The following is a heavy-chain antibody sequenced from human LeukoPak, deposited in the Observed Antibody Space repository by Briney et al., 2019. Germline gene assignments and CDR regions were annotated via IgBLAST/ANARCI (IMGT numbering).Heavy chain of an antibody. D-gene: IGHD3-10*01. Sequence: ASVKLSLKSSVYTFTVYYMHWVRQAPGQGLEWGGGFNPNRGGTNYAQKFQGRVTMTRDTSISTAYMELSRLRSDDTAVYYCARVGNYGLGSYLLYWGQGTLVTVSS. CDR1: VYTFTVYY. V-gene: IGHV1-2*02. CDR2: FNPNRGGT. J-gene: IGHJ4*02. CDR3: ARVGNYGLGSYLLY.